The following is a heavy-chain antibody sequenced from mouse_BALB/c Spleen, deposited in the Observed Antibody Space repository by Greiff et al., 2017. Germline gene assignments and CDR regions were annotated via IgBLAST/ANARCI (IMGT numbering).Heavy chain of an antibody. Sequence: EVMLVESGGGLVQPGGSLKLSCAASGFTFSSYGMSWVRQTPDKRLELVATINSNGGSTYYPDSVKGRFTISRDNAKNTLYLQMSSLKSEDTAMYYCAREYDYDYAMDYWGQGTSVTVSS. V-gene: IGHV5-6-3*01. CDR1: GFTFSSYG. CDR2: INSNGGST. CDR3: AREYDYDYAMDY. J-gene: IGHJ4*01. D-gene: IGHD2-4*01.